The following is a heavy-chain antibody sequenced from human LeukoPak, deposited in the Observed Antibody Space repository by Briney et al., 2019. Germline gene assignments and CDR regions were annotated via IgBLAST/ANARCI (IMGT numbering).Heavy chain of an antibody. CDR2: IYYTGTT. V-gene: IGHV4-39*01. J-gene: IGHJ4*02. CDR3: ARVVRGYSGYSGRLIDY. D-gene: IGHD5-12*01. Sequence: SETLSLTCTGSGVSISSSSYYWAWIRQPPGKGLEWIGSIYYTGTTYYNVSLKSRVTISVDTSMNQLSLRLISGTAADTAVYYCARVVRGYSGYSGRLIDYWGQGTPVTVSS. CDR1: GVSISSSSYY.